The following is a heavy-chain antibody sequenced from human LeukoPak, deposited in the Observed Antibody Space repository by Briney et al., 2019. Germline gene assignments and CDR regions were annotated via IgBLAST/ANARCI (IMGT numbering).Heavy chain of an antibody. CDR2: IKQDGSEN. V-gene: IGHV3-7*01. D-gene: IGHD5-24*01. J-gene: IGHJ4*02. CDR3: ANGDGFDY. Sequence: GGSLRLSCAASGFTFSTYWMSWVRQAPGKGLEWVANIKQDGSENYYADSVTGRLTISRDNAKNLLYLQMNSLRAEDTAVYYCANGDGFDYWGQGTLVTVSS. CDR1: GFTFSTYW.